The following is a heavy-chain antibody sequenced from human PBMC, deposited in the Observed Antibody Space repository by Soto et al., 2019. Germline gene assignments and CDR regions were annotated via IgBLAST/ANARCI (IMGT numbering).Heavy chain of an antibody. CDR2: IYYSGST. V-gene: IGHV4-59*08. Sequence: QVQLQESGPGLVKPSETLSLTCTVSGGSISSYYWSWIRQPPGKGLEWIGYIYYSGSTNYNPSLKSRVTISVDTSKNQFSLKLSSVTAADTAVYYCARQGRDVSCFDYWGQGTLVTVSS. D-gene: IGHD2-21*01. J-gene: IGHJ4*02. CDR1: GGSISSYY. CDR3: ARQGRDVSCFDY.